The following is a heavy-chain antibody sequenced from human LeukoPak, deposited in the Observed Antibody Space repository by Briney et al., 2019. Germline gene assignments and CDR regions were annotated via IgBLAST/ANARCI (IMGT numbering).Heavy chain of an antibody. CDR2: IYYSGST. V-gene: IGHV4-59*08. CDR3: ARHPVGAVAGQFDY. Sequence: SETLSLTCTVSGGSISSYYWSWIRQPPGKGLEWIGPIYYSGSTYYNPSLKSRVTISVDTSKNQFSLKLSSVTATDTAVYYCARHPVGAVAGQFDYWGQGTLVTVSS. CDR1: GGSISSYY. J-gene: IGHJ4*02. D-gene: IGHD6-19*01.